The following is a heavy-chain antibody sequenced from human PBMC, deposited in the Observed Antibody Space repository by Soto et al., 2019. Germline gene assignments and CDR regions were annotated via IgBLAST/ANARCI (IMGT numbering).Heavy chain of an antibody. D-gene: IGHD3-16*02. CDR3: ARQNYIWGRYPDYYMDV. J-gene: IGHJ6*03. CDR1: GGSISSYY. CDR2: IYYSRST. V-gene: IGHV4-59*08. Sequence: ASETLSLTCTVSGGSISSYYWGWIRQPPGKGLEWIGYIYYSRSTNYNPSLKSRVTISVDTSKNQFSLKLSSVTAADTAVYYCARQNYIWGRYPDYYMDVWGKGTTVTVSS.